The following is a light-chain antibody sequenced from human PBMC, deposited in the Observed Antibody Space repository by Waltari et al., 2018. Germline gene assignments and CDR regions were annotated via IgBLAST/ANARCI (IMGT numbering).Light chain of an antibody. J-gene: IGKJ1*01. V-gene: IGKV1-39*01. CDR1: QTITKF. CDR2: AAS. CDR3: QQTYTSPRT. Sequence: DIQMTQSPSTLSASVGDRVTITCRASQTITKFLSWYQQKPGKAPKLLIYAASRLQSGVPSRFSGSGSGTDFALTISNLQPKDFATYFCQQTYTSPRTFGQGTKVEIK.